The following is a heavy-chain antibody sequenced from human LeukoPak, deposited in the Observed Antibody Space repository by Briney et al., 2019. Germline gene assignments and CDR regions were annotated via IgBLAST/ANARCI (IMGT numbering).Heavy chain of an antibody. Sequence: GGSLRLSCAASGFTFDEYGMTWVRQAPGQGLEWVSGISRNGGSTGYADSVKGRFTISRDNVKNYLFLQMNSLRAEDTALYYCVRSITMFQHWGQGTLVTVSS. D-gene: IGHD3-10*01. CDR2: ISRNGGST. V-gene: IGHV3-20*04. CDR3: VRSITMFQH. J-gene: IGHJ1*01. CDR1: GFTFDEYG.